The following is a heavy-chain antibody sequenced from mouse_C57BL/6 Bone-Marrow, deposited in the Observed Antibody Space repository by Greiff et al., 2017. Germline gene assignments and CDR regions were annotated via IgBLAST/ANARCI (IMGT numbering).Heavy chain of an antibody. CDR3: AILYGSYGWLAY. D-gene: IGHD2-1*01. CDR1: GYTFPDSY. J-gene: IGHJ3*01. CDR2: INPYNGGT. V-gene: IGHV1-19*01. Sequence: VQLKESGPVLVKPGASVKMSCKASGYTFPDSYMNWVKQSHGKSLEWIGVINPYNGGTSYNQKFKGKATLTVDKSSSTAYMALNSLTSEDSAVYYCAILYGSYGWLAYWGQGTLVTVSA.